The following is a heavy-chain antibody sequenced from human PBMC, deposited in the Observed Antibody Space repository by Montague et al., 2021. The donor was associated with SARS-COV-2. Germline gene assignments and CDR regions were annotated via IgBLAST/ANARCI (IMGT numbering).Heavy chain of an antibody. J-gene: IGHJ2*01. D-gene: IGHD3-10*01. CDR1: GGSISSSSYY. Sequence: SETLSLTCTVSGGSISSSSYYWGWIRQPPGKGREWIGCNYYSGSTYYNPSLKSRVTISVDTTKNQFSLKLSSVTAADTAVYYGVGKMTILWFGASPLGYFDLWGRGTLVTVSS. CDR2: NYYSGST. CDR3: VGKMTILWFGASPLGYFDL. V-gene: IGHV4-39*01.